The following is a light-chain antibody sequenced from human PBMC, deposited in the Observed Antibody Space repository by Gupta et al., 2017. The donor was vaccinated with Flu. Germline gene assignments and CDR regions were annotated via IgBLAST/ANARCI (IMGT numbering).Light chain of an antibody. CDR1: SSDVGGFNY. CDR3: SSYTTSSTPEV. CDR2: EVS. J-gene: IGLJ2*01. V-gene: IGLV2-14*01. Sequence: QSALTQPASVSGSPGQSITISCTGTSSDVGGFNYVSWFQQHPGKAPKVLIYEVSNRPSGVSYRFSGSKAGNTASLTISGLQAEDEANYYCSSYTTSSTPEVFGGGTKLTVL.